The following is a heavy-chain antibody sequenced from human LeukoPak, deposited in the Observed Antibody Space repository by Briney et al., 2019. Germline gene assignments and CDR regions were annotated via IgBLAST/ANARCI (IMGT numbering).Heavy chain of an antibody. D-gene: IGHD3-22*01. J-gene: IGHJ3*02. CDR3: ARDGAYYYDSTLSGAFDI. Sequence: PGASVKVSCKASGYTFTGYYMHWVRQAPGQGLEWMGWINPNSGGTNYAQKFQGRVTMTRDTSISTAYMELSRLRSDDTAVYYCARDGAYYYDSTLSGAFDIWGQGTMVTVSS. CDR1: GYTFTGYY. CDR2: INPNSGGT. V-gene: IGHV1-2*02.